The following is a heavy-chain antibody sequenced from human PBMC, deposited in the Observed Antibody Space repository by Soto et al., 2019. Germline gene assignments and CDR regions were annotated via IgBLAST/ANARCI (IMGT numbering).Heavy chain of an antibody. CDR2: IKSKTDGGTT. D-gene: IGHD5-12*01. J-gene: IGHJ6*02. CDR3: TTDGYDSSYYYGMDV. V-gene: IGHV3-15*01. CDR1: GFTFSSYA. Sequence: GGSLRLSCAASGFTFSSYAMSWVRQAPGKGLEWVGRIKSKTDGGTTDYAAPVKGRFTISRDDSKNTLYLQMNSLKTEDTAVYYCTTDGYDSSYYYGMDVWGQGTTVTVSS.